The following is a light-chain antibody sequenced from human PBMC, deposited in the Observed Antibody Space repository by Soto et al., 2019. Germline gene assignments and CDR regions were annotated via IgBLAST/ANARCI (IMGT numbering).Light chain of an antibody. CDR2: DAS. J-gene: IGKJ5*01. CDR3: QQFNNSPIT. Sequence: AIQLTQSPSSLPASLGDRVTVTCRASQDISSALAWYQQKPGKAPKLLIYDASSLESGVPSRFSGSGSGTDFTLTISSLQPEDFATYYCQQFNNSPITFGQGTRLEIK. V-gene: IGKV1D-13*01. CDR1: QDISSA.